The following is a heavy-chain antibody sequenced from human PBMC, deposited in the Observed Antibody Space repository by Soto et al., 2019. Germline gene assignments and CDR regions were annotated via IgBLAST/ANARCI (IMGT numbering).Heavy chain of an antibody. J-gene: IGHJ4*02. CDR1: DGSISNFY. D-gene: IGHD3-22*01. Sequence: SETLSLTCTVSDGSISNFYWSWIRQPPGKGLEWIGYISSTGNTNYNPSLKSRVSISVDTSKNQFSLNLTSVAAADTAVYYCARAPMVLTRSYFDSWGQGTPVTVSS. CDR2: ISSTGNT. V-gene: IGHV4-59*01. CDR3: ARAPMVLTRSYFDS.